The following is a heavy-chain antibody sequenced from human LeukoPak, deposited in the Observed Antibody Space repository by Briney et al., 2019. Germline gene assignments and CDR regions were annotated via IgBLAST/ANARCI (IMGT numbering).Heavy chain of an antibody. Sequence: GGSLRLSCAASGFTFSSYAMHWVRQAPGKGLEWVAVISYDGSNKYYADSVKGRFTISRDNFKNTLYLHMNSLRVEDTAVYYCAREDYGNYYFDYWGQGTLVTVSS. CDR3: AREDYGNYYFDY. D-gene: IGHD2/OR15-2a*01. J-gene: IGHJ4*02. V-gene: IGHV3-30*14. CDR1: GFTFSSYA. CDR2: ISYDGSNK.